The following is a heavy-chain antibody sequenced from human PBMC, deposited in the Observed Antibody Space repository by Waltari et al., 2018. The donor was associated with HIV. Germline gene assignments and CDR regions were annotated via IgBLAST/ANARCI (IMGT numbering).Heavy chain of an antibody. V-gene: IGHV4-39*01. CDR2: IYYSGST. Sequence: CTVSGDSISNSNYFWGWIRQPPGKGLEWIGRIYYSGSTYYNPSLKSRVTISVDTSKNQFSLKVNSVTAADTAVYYCARHALRVGAAYWSFDLWGRGTLVTVSS. CDR3: ARHALRVGAAYWSFDL. J-gene: IGHJ2*01. D-gene: IGHD1-26*01. CDR1: GDSISNSNYF.